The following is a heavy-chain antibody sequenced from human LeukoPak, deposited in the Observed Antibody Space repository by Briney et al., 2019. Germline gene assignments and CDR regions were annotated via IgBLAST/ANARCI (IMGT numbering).Heavy chain of an antibody. J-gene: IGHJ4*02. CDR3: ARDWGQLGA. V-gene: IGHV3-74*01. D-gene: IGHD6-6*01. CDR1: GFTFSSYW. Sequence: GGSLRLSCAASGFTFSSYWMHWVRQAPGKGLVWVSRINNDGSTTTYADSVKDRFTISRDNAKNTLYLQMNSLRAEDTAMYYCARDWGQLGAGGQGTLVTVSS. CDR2: INNDGSTT.